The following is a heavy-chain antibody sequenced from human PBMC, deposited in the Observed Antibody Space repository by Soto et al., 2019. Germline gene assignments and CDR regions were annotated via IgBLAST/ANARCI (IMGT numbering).Heavy chain of an antibody. CDR2: ISGSGSGRSGTV. Sequence: GGSLRLSCAASGFSFSTYNMNWVRQAPGRGLEWISYISGSGSGRSGTVYYADSVKGRFTISRDDAKFSLYLQMNGLTDEDTAGDYCACGSYSLTIYWGPGSLVNVAS. V-gene: IGHV3-48*02. CDR1: GFSFSTYN. D-gene: IGHD1-26*01. J-gene: IGHJ4*02. CDR3: ACGSYSLTIY.